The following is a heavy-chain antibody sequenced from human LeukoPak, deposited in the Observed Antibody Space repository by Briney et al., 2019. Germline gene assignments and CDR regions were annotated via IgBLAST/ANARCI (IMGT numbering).Heavy chain of an antibody. V-gene: IGHV1-69*13. D-gene: IGHD1-14*01. CDR1: GGTFSSYA. J-gene: IGHJ4*02. CDR3: ATETNGRHYDY. Sequence: SVKVSCKASGGTFSSYAISWVRQAPGQGLEWMGGIIPIFGTANYAQKFQGRATITADESTSTAYMELSSLRAEDTAVYYCATETNGRHYDYWGQGTLLTVSS. CDR2: IIPIFGTA.